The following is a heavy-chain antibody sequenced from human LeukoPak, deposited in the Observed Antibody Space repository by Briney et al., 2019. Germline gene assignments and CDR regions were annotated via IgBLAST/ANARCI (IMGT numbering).Heavy chain of an antibody. CDR1: GSSISSAYY. J-gene: IGHJ4*02. CDR2: IYHSGST. D-gene: IGHD1-20*01. CDR3: AGGDNWNVRI. Sequence: SETLSLTCAVSGSSISSAYYWGWIRQPPGKGLEWIGSIYHSGSTYYNPSLKSRVTISVDTSKNQFSLKLSSVIAADTAVYYCAGGDNWNVRIWGQGTLVTVSS. V-gene: IGHV4-38-2*01.